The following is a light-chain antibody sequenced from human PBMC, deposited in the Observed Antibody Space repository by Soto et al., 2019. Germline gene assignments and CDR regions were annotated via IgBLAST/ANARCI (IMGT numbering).Light chain of an antibody. V-gene: IGKV1-5*01. CDR3: PQYNGYWT. Sequence: DIQMTQSPSTLSRAVGGIFTSTCRASQSVGTWLAWYQHKPGKAPTLLIYDASNLASGLPSRFSGSGSGAEFTLTISSLQPEDFATYVCPQYNGYWTFGQGTKVEIK. CDR1: QSVGTW. CDR2: DAS. J-gene: IGKJ1*01.